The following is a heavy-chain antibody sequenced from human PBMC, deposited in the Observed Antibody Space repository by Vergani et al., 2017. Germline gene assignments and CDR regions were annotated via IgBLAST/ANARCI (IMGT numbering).Heavy chain of an antibody. CDR1: GGSISSSSYY. J-gene: IGHJ4*02. V-gene: IGHV4-39*07. Sequence: QLQLQESGPGLVKPSETLSLTCTVSGGSISSSSYYWGWIRQPPGKGVEWIGSIYYSGSTYYNPSLKSRVTISVDTSKNQFSLKLSSVTAADTAVYYCASIPHDYGDYLYFDYWGQGTLVTVSS. CDR3: ASIPHDYGDYLYFDY. D-gene: IGHD4-17*01. CDR2: IYYSGST.